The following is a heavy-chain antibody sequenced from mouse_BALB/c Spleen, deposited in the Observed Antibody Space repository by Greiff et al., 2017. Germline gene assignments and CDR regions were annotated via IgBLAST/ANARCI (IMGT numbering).Heavy chain of an antibody. Sequence: QVQLQQSGPELVKPGASVRISCKASGYTFTSYYIHWVKQRPGQGLEWIGWIYPGNVNTKYNEKFKGKATLTADKSSSTAYMQLSSLTSEDSAVYFCARGGYDYDFAYWGQGTLVTVSA. V-gene: IGHV1S56*01. CDR2: IYPGNVNT. CDR3: ARGGYDYDFAY. J-gene: IGHJ3*01. D-gene: IGHD2-4*01. CDR1: GYTFTSYY.